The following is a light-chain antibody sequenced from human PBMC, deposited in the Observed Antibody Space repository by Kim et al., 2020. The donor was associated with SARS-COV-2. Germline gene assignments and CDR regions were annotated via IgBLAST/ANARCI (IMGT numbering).Light chain of an antibody. J-gene: IGLJ2*01. CDR1: SSNIGAGYD. Sequence: VNISCTGSSSNIGAGYDVHWYQQLPGTAPKLLIYGNSNRPSGVPDRFSGSKSGTSASLAITGLQAEDEADYYCQSYDSSLSGSPVVFGGGTQLTVL. V-gene: IGLV1-40*01. CDR2: GNS. CDR3: QSYDSSLSGSPVV.